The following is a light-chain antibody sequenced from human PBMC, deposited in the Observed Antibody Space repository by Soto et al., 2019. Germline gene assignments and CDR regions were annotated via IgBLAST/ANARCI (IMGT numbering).Light chain of an antibody. Sequence: ELVLTQSPATLSLSPGERATLSCRASQNVANYLDWYQQKPGQPPTLLIYDASTRATGIPDRFSGSGSGTDFTLTISRLEPEDFAVYYCQEHASIFGQGTRLEI. J-gene: IGKJ5*01. V-gene: IGKV3-11*01. CDR2: DAS. CDR3: QEHASI. CDR1: QNVANY.